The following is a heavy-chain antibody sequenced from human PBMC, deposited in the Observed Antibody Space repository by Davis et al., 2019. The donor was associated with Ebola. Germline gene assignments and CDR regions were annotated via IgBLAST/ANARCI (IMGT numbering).Heavy chain of an antibody. D-gene: IGHD6-19*01. CDR1: GFTFSSYW. CDR3: AKDSGWAMSP. Sequence: GESLKIPCAASGFTFSSYWMTWVRQVPGKGLEWVGKIKPDGSEKYYLDSVKGRLTISRDNGKNSLYLQMNGLRAEDTAIYYCAKDSGWAMSPWGQGTLVTVSS. V-gene: IGHV3-7*01. CDR2: IKPDGSEK. J-gene: IGHJ5*02.